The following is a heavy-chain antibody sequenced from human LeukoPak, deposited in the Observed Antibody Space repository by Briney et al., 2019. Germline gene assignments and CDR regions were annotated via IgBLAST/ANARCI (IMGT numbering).Heavy chain of an antibody. Sequence: GGSLRLSCAASGFTFSSYWMNWVRQAPGKGLEWVANIKKDGGEKYYVDSVKGRFTISRDNTKNSLYLQIDSLRAEDTAVYYCARKLGGFGDYGWYFDLWGRGTLVTVS. V-gene: IGHV3-7*01. CDR2: IKKDGGEK. CDR1: GFTFSSYW. CDR3: ARKLGGFGDYGWYFDL. D-gene: IGHD4-17*01. J-gene: IGHJ2*01.